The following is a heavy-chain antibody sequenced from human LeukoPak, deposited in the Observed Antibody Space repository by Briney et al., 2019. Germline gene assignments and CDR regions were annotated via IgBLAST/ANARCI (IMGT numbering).Heavy chain of an antibody. J-gene: IGHJ4*02. CDR1: GFTFDDYG. V-gene: IGHV3-21*01. Sequence: GGSLRLSCAASGFTFDDYGMSWVRQAPGKGLEWVSSISSSSSYIYYADSVKGRFTISRDNAKNSLYLQMNSLRAEDTAVYYCARDLYGDYFFDYWGQGTLVTVSS. CDR3: ARDLYGDYFFDY. D-gene: IGHD4-17*01. CDR2: ISSSSSYI.